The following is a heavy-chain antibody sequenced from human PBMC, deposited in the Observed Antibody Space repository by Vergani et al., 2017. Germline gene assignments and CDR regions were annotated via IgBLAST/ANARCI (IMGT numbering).Heavy chain of an antibody. V-gene: IGHV3-23*04. CDR3: ATPYQPLLYESSFGMDV. J-gene: IGHJ6*02. D-gene: IGHD2-2*02. CDR1: GFTFSSYS. Sequence: EVQLVESGGGLVKPGGSLRLSCAASGFTFSSYSMNWVRQAPGKGLEWVSAISGSGGSTYYADSVKGRFTISRDNSKNTLYLQMNSLRAEDTAVYYCATPYQPLLYESSFGMDVWGQGTTVTVSS. CDR2: ISGSGGST.